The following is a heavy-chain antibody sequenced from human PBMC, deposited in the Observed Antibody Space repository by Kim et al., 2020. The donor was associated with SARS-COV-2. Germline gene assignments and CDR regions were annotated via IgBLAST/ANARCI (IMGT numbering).Heavy chain of an antibody. CDR3: ARGYAMDV. V-gene: IGHV1-8*01. Sequence: ASVKVSCKASGHTVTNYDINWVRQATGQGLEWMGWRNLNSGNTGYAQKFQGRLTMTRNTSTSTAYRELSSLRSDDTAVYYCARGYAMDVWGQGTTVTVSS. J-gene: IGHJ6*02. CDR2: RNLNSGNT. CDR1: GHTVTNYD.